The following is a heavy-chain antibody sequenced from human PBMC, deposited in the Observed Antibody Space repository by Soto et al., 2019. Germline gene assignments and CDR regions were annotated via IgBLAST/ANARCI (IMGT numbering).Heavy chain of an antibody. D-gene: IGHD5-12*01. V-gene: IGHV1-69*01. CDR2: IIPIFGTA. CDR3: XXXXXXGYDFLGWFHP. CDR1: GGTFSSYA. J-gene: IGHJ5*02. Sequence: QVQLVQSGAEVKKPGSSVKVSCKASGGTFSSYAISWVRQAPGQGLEWMGGIIPIFGTANYAQKFQGRVTITADESKSTVYMELSSLRSEDTAVYXXXXXXXXGYDFLGWFHPWGQGTLV.